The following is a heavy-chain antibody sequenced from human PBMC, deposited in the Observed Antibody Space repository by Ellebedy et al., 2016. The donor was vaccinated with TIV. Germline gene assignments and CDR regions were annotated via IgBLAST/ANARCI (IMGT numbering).Heavy chain of an antibody. J-gene: IGHJ4*02. D-gene: IGHD5-24*01. V-gene: IGHV1-46*04. Sequence: AASVKVSCKASGYTFTGYYMHWVRQAPGQGLEWMGIINPSGGSTSYAQKLQGRVTMTRDTSTSTVYMELSSLRSEDTAVYYCARDGEMATILDYWGQGTLVTVSS. CDR1: GYTFTGYY. CDR2: INPSGGST. CDR3: ARDGEMATILDY.